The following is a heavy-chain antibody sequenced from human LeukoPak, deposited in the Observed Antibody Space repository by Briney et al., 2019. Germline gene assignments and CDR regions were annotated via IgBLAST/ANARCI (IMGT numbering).Heavy chain of an antibody. CDR3: ARTTPYYYGMDV. CDR2: IYYSGST. J-gene: IGHJ6*02. CDR1: GGSISSYY. V-gene: IGHV4-59*01. Sequence: SETLSLTCTVSGGSISSYYWSWIRQPPGKGLEWIGYIYYSGSTNYNPSLKSRVTISVDTSKNQSSLKLSSVTAADTAVYYCARTTPYYYGMDVWGQGTTVTVSS. D-gene: IGHD4-17*01.